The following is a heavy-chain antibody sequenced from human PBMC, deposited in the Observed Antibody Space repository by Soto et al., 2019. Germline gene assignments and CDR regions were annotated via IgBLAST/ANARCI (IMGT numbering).Heavy chain of an antibody. CDR3: ARVNTTLVDHFDC. D-gene: IGHD5-18*01. V-gene: IGHV3-53*01. J-gene: IGHJ4*02. Sequence: GSLRLSCVVSGFSVSATSIFWVRQATGKGLEWVSLMHRGGTTDNADSVKGRFTTSRDKSKNTLYLHMNGLRVEDTAVYYCARVNTTLVDHFDCWGQGTLVTV. CDR2: MHRGGTT. CDR1: GFSVSATS.